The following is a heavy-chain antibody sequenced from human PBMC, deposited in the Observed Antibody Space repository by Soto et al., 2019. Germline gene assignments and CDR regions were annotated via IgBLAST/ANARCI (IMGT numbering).Heavy chain of an antibody. J-gene: IGHJ6*02. CDR1: GYTFTNFR. V-gene: IGHV1-18*01. CDR3: VREREGAMDV. Sequence: QGQLVQSGAEVKKPGASVRVSCKTSGYTFTNFRISWVRQAPGQGLEWMGWISAYNGNTNYAQKLQGRVTMTTDTSTSTAYMELRSLRSDDTAVYYCVREREGAMDVWGQGTTVTVSS. CDR2: ISAYNGNT.